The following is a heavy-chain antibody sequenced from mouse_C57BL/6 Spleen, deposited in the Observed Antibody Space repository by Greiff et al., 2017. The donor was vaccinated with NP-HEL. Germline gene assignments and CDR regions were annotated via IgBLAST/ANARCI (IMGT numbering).Heavy chain of an antibody. Sequence: EVQLVESGGGLVKPGGSLKLSCAASGFTFSSYAMSWVRQTPEKRLEWVATISDGGSYTYYPDNVKGRFTLSRDNAKNNLYLQMSHLKSEDTAMYYCARDRGGPWYFDVWGTGTTVTVSS. D-gene: IGHD3-1*01. J-gene: IGHJ1*03. V-gene: IGHV5-4*01. CDR1: GFTFSSYA. CDR2: ISDGGSYT. CDR3: ARDRGGPWYFDV.